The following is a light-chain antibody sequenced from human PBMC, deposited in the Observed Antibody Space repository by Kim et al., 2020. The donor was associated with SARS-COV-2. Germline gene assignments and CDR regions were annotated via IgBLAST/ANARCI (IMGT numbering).Light chain of an antibody. CDR2: LTGDRRH. V-gene: IGLV4-69*01. CDR3: QTWGTGGV. Sequence: GASVNPTCTLNSGQNSYAIAWQQQQPGKGPRYLMRLTGDRRHNRGDGIPGRFSGSSSGAARYLTISSVQPEEEADYYCQTWGTGGVFGGGTQLTVL. CDR1: SGQNSYA. J-gene: IGLJ3*02.